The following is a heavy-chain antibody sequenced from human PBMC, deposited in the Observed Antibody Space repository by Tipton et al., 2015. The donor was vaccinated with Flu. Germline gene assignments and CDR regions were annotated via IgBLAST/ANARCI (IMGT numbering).Heavy chain of an antibody. V-gene: IGHV4-39*01. Sequence: TLSLTCTVSGGSISSSSYYWGWIRQPPGKGLEWIGSIYYSGSTYYNPSLKSRVTISVDTSKNQFSLKLSSVTAADTAVYYCARGRGYYYDFDYWGQGTLVTASS. CDR2: IYYSGST. CDR3: ARGRGYYYDFDY. CDR1: GGSISSSSYY. D-gene: IGHD3-22*01. J-gene: IGHJ4*02.